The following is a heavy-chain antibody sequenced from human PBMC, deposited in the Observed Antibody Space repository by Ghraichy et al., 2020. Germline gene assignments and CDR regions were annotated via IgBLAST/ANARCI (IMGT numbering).Heavy chain of an antibody. J-gene: IGHJ6*02. CDR2: LSGRTT. V-gene: IGHV3-23*01. CDR3: VRDLQTTNFNFYFYAMNI. CDR1: GFFFNKYA. D-gene: IGHD4/OR15-4a*01. Sequence: GGSLRLSCTPSGFFFNKYAMSWVRLAPGKGLEWVSSLSGRTTYYIDSVKGRFTISRDDSKNTLDLQMDSLRAEDKAVYYCVRDLQTTNFNFYFYAMNIWGQGTTVPVSS.